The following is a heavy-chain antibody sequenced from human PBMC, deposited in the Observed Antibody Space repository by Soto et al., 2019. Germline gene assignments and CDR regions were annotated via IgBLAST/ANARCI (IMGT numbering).Heavy chain of an antibody. Sequence: SLTLSCTGSGFTFGSYALSWVRQAPGKGLEWVGVIRSEANGGTTDYAASVKGRITISRDDSKSIAYMEINSLQTEDTAVYYCTRYYYESSGYYVYWGQGALVTVSS. D-gene: IGHD3-22*01. CDR3: TRYYYESSGYYVY. J-gene: IGHJ4*02. V-gene: IGHV3-49*04. CDR1: GFTFGSYA. CDR2: IRSEANGGTT.